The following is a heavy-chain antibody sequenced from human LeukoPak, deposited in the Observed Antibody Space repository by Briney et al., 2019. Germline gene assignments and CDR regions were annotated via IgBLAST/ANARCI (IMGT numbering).Heavy chain of an antibody. Sequence: ASVKVSCKVSGNTLSKLSIHWVRQAPGKGLEWMGGLDPEYGERIYAPKFQGRLTMTADTTTDKAYMELISLNSEETAVYYCATATIIWGSYRSWLDSWGQGTLVTVSS. V-gene: IGHV1-24*01. J-gene: IGHJ5*01. CDR1: GNTLSKLS. CDR2: LDPEYGER. CDR3: ATATIIWGSYRSWLDS. D-gene: IGHD3-16*02.